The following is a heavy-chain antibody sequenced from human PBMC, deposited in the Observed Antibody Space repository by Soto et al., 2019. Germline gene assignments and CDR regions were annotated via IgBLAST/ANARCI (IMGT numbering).Heavy chain of an antibody. J-gene: IGHJ4*02. CDR3: AKEPNYGSANYPAYFDY. CDR1: GFTFSSYA. V-gene: IGHV3-23*01. D-gene: IGHD3-10*01. CDR2: ISGSGGST. Sequence: GGSLRLSCAASGFTFSSYAMSWVRQAPGKGLEWVSAISGSGGSTYYADSVKGRFTISRDNSKNTLYLQMNSLRAEDTAAYYCAKEPNYGSANYPAYFDYWGQGTLVTVSS.